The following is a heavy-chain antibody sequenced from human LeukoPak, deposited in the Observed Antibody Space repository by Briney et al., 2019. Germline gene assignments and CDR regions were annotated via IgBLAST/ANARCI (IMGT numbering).Heavy chain of an antibody. CDR3: ARGRWDSGYDRPDRAYYYYYYMDV. CDR2: INHSGSS. V-gene: IGHV4-34*01. J-gene: IGHJ6*03. D-gene: IGHD5-12*01. CDR1: GGSFSGYY. Sequence: SETLSLTCAVSGGSFSGYYWSWIRQPPGQGLEWIGEINHSGSSNYNASLKSRATISVDTSKNQFSLKLSSVTAADTAVYYCARGRWDSGYDRPDRAYYYYYYMDVWGKGTTVTVSS.